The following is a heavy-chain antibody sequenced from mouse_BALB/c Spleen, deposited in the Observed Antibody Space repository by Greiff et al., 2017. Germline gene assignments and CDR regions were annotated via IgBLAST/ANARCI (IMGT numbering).Heavy chain of an antibody. CDR2: IYPGDGST. J-gene: IGHJ1*01. D-gene: IGHD4-1*01. CDR1: GFNIKDTY. CDR3: ARRTGPPYWYFDV. Sequence: VQLQQSGAELVKPGASVKLSCTASGFNIKDTYMHWVKQRPEQGLEWIGWIYPGDGSTKYNEKFKGKATLTADKSSSTAYMQLSSLTSENSAVYFCARRTGPPYWYFDVWGAGTTVTVSS. V-gene: IGHV14-3*02.